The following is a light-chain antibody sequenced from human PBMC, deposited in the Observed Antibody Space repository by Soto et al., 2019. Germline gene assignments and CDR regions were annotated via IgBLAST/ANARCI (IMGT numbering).Light chain of an antibody. CDR1: TSDVGSYSL. Sequence: QSVLTQPASVSGSPGQSITMSCTGTTSDVGSYSLLSWYQQHPGKAPKLMIYEDSKRPSGVSNHFSGSKSGNTASLTISGLQAEDEADYYCYSYAGSSIYVFGTGTKVTVL. CDR3: YSYAGSSIYV. CDR2: EDS. V-gene: IGLV2-23*01. J-gene: IGLJ1*01.